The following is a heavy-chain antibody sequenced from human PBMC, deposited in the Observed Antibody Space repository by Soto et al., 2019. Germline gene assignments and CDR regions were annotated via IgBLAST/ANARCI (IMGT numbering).Heavy chain of an antibody. J-gene: IGHJ4*02. V-gene: IGHV4-30-4*01. Sequence: SETLSLTCTVSGGSISSGYYYWSWIRQPPGKGLEWIGYIYYSGSTYYNPSLKSRVTISVDTSKDQFSLKLSSVTAADTAVYYCASNSYGYIFYDHWGQGTLVTVPQ. D-gene: IGHD5-18*01. CDR3: ASNSYGYIFYDH. CDR1: GGSISSGYYY. CDR2: IYYSGST.